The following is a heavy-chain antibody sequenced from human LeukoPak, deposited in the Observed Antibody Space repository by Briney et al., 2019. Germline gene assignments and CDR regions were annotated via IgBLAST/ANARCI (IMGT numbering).Heavy chain of an antibody. V-gene: IGHV1-69*04. CDR1: GGTFSSYA. CDR2: IIPILGIA. J-gene: IGHJ4*02. D-gene: IGHD3-22*01. CDR3: ARDYYDSSGDP. Sequence: SVKVSCKASGGTFSSYAISWVRQAPGQGLEWMGRIIPILGIANYAQKFQGRVTITADKSTSTAYVELSSLRSEDTAVYYCARDYYDSSGDPWGQGTLVTVSS.